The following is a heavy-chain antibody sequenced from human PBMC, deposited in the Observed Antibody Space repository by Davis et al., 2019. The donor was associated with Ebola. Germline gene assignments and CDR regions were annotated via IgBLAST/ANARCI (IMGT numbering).Heavy chain of an antibody. CDR2: INHSGST. J-gene: IGHJ4*02. V-gene: IGHV4-34*01. D-gene: IGHD6-13*01. CDR1: GGSLSGYY. Sequence: PGGSLRLSCAVYGGSLSGYYWSWIRQPPGKGLEWIGEINHSGSTNYNPSLKSRVTISVDTSKNQFSLKLSSVTAADTAVYYCARLGIAAAAPLGYWGQGTLVTVSS. CDR3: ARLGIAAAAPLGY.